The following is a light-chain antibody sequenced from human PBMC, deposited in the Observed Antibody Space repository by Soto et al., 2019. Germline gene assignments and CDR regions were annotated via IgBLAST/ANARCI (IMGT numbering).Light chain of an antibody. CDR3: NSYAGSSYV. J-gene: IGLJ1*01. Sequence: QSVLTQPASMSGSPGQSITISCTGTNSDVGAYNYVSWYQQYPGKAPKLIIYGVSNRPSGVSNRFSGSKFGNTASLTISGLQSDDEPDYYCNSYAGSSYVFGTGTKVTVL. CDR2: GVS. V-gene: IGLV2-14*01. CDR1: NSDVGAYNY.